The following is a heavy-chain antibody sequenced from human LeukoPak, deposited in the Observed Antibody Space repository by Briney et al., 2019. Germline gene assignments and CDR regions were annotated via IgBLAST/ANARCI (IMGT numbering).Heavy chain of an antibody. J-gene: IGHJ4*02. V-gene: IGHV3-7*04. CDR1: GFTFSSHW. CDR2: IKKDVGEK. CDR3: ARGVDY. D-gene: IGHD2-8*01. Sequence: GGSLRLSCSASGFTFSSHWMTWIRQAPGKGLEWVASIKKDVGEKFYVDSVKGRFTISKDNAKNSLYLHMNSLRVEDTAVYYCARGVDYWGQGTLVTVSS.